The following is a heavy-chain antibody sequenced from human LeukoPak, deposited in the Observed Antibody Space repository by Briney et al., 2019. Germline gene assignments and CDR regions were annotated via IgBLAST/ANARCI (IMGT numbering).Heavy chain of an antibody. Sequence: GGSLRLSCAAYGFTFSNYWMNWVRQAPGKGLEWVANIKQDGSEQYYVDSVKGRFTISRNNAKNSLYLQMNSLRAEDTAVYYCASDPHHASRMDVWGQGTTVTVSS. J-gene: IGHJ6*02. CDR2: IKQDGSEQ. CDR3: ASDPHHASRMDV. CDR1: GFTFSNYW. V-gene: IGHV3-7*01. D-gene: IGHD1-14*01.